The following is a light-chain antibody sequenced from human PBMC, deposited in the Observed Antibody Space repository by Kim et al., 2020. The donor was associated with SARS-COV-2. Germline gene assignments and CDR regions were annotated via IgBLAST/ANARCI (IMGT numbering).Light chain of an antibody. CDR2: DVS. Sequence: GQSITISCTGTSSDVGGYDYVSWYQQHPGKAPKIMIYDVSNRPSGVSDRFSGSKSGNTASLIISGLQAEDEADYYCSSYTNSNTRVFGGGTQLTVL. V-gene: IGLV2-14*03. J-gene: IGLJ3*02. CDR3: SSYTNSNTRV. CDR1: SSDVGGYDY.